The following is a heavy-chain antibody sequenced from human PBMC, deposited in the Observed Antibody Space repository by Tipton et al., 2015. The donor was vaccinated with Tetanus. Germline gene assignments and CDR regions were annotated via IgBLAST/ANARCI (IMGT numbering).Heavy chain of an antibody. V-gene: IGHV4-30-2*01. D-gene: IGHD3-3*01. CDR2: IYHSGTT. CDR3: ARESITIFGVVSIDY. CDR1: GGLITTGGYS. J-gene: IGHJ4*02. Sequence: TLSLTCTVSGGLITTGGYSWGWIRQLPGQGLEWIGEIYHSGTTNYNPSLKSRVTMSVDNSKNQFSLKLNSVTAADTAVYYCARESITIFGVVSIDYWGQGTLVTVSS.